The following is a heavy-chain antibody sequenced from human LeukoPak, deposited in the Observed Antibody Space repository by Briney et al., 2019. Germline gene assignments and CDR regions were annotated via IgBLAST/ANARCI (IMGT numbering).Heavy chain of an antibody. CDR2: INHSGST. D-gene: IGHD6-13*01. Sequence: SETLSLTCAVYGGSFSGYYWSWVRQPPGKGLEWIGEINHSGSTNYNPSLKSRVTISVDTSKNQFSLKLSSVTAADTAVYYCARRVDYWGQGTLVTVSS. CDR3: ARRVDY. CDR1: GGSFSGYY. J-gene: IGHJ4*02. V-gene: IGHV4-34*01.